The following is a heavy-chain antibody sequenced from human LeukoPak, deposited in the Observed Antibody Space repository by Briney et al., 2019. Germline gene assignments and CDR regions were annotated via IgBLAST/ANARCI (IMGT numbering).Heavy chain of an antibody. CDR1: GFSFTDYD. Sequence: ASVKVSCKASGFSFTDYDISWVRQAPGQGLEWVGWTSSYTDNTHYAQNFQGRVSMTTDTSTRTAYMELRGLRSDDTAIYYCARGGFDYYGTGRAFDVWGQGTLVTVSS. CDR3: ARGGFDYYGTGRAFDV. V-gene: IGHV1-18*01. CDR2: TSSYTDNT. D-gene: IGHD3-10*01. J-gene: IGHJ4*02.